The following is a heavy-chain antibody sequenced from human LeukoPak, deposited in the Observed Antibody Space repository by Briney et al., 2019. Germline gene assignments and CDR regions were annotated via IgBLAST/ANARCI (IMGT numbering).Heavy chain of an antibody. V-gene: IGHV3-30*18. J-gene: IGHJ6*02. CDR1: GFTFSTYA. CDR3: GKGRESSSWTPLGMDV. CDR2: ISYDGSNK. Sequence: PGGSLRLSCAASGFTFSTYAMQWVRQAPGRGLEWVAVISYDGSNKYYPDSVKGRFTISRDNSKNTLYLQMTRLRAEDTAVYYCGKGRESSSWTPLGMDVGAQGTTVTVSS. D-gene: IGHD6-13*01.